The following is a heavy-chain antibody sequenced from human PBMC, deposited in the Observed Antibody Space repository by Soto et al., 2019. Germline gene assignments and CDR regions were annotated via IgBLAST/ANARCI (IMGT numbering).Heavy chain of an antibody. CDR2: MNPINGAT. J-gene: IGHJ6*02. CDR3: GRGPSPRAPAGGTPYYYAMDV. V-gene: IGHV1-8*02. D-gene: IGHD2-2*01. CDR1: GYDFTAYD. Sequence: GASVKVSCKASGYDFTAYDINWVRQASGQGLEWMGWMNPINGATGSARRFQGRVSMTRNTATATAYLELTSLRSDDSAVYSCGRGPSPRAPAGGTPYYYAMDVWGQGTTVTVSS.